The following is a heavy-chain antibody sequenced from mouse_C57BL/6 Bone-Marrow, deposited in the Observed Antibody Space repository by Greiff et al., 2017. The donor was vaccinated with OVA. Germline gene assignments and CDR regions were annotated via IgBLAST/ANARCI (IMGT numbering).Heavy chain of an antibody. Sequence: EVKLVESGGDLVKPGGSLKLSCAASGFTFSSYGMSWVRQTPDKRLEWVATISSGGSYTYYPDSVKGRFTISRDNAKNTLYLQMSSLKSEDTAMYYCARHLRWLWLAYWGQGTLVTVSA. V-gene: IGHV5-6*02. D-gene: IGHD2-3*01. J-gene: IGHJ3*01. CDR2: ISSGGSYT. CDR3: ARHLRWLWLAY. CDR1: GFTFSSYG.